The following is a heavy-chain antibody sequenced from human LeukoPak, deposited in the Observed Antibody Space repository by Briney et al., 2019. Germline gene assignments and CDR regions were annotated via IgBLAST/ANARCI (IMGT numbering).Heavy chain of an antibody. J-gene: IGHJ5*02. CDR1: GYTFNSFG. CDR2: ISADNGDT. CDR3: AREPPRGYCTNGVCLSLPPRFDP. Sequence: ASVKLSCKASGYTFNSFGISWVRQAPGQGLEWMGWISADNGDTSNAQKVQGRMTMTTDTSTSTAYMELRSLRSDDTAVYYCAREPPRGYCTNGVCLSLPPRFDPWGQGTLVTVSS. V-gene: IGHV1-18*01. D-gene: IGHD2-8*01.